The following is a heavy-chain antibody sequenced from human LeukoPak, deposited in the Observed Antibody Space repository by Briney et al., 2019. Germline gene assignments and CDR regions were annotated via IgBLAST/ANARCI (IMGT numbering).Heavy chain of an antibody. CDR3: SRGPIQLWVHNGVDV. J-gene: IGHJ6*02. V-gene: IGHV3-49*04. Sequence: PGGSLRLSCTTSGFNFGDHAMTWVSQALGKGLEWVGFIRSKAYRGTTEYAASVKGRFTISRDDSKSVVYLQMNSLKSEDTAVYYCSRGPIQLWVHNGVDVWGQGSTVTVSS. D-gene: IGHD5-18*01. CDR1: GFNFGDHA. CDR2: IRSKAYRGTT.